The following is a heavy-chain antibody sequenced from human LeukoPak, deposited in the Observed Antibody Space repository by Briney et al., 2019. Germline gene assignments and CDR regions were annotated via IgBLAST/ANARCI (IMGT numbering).Heavy chain of an antibody. Sequence: ASVKVSCKASGGTFSSYAISWVRQAPGQGLEWMGGIIPIFGTANYAQKFQGRVTITADESTSTAYMELSGPRSEDTAVYYCARAPRTSYNWFDPWGQGTLVTVSS. CDR2: IIPIFGTA. V-gene: IGHV1-69*13. CDR1: GGTFSSYA. D-gene: IGHD2-2*01. J-gene: IGHJ5*02. CDR3: ARAPRTSYNWFDP.